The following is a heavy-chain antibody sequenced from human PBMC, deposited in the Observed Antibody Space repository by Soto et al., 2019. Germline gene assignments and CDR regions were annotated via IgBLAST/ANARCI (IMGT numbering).Heavy chain of an antibody. V-gene: IGHV2-5*02. Sequence: QITLNESGPTVVRPTETLTLTCTFSGFSLTTSGVGLGWDHQSPGKAPEWLALIYWDDDKRYSESLRSTLTITKDTSKNQVVLTAANLDPTDTATYSCAHRVLRTVFGLVTTTAIYFDFWGQGTPVAVSS. CDR2: IYWDDDK. CDR1: GFSLTTSGVG. J-gene: IGHJ4*02. CDR3: AHRVLRTVFGLVTTTAIYFDF. D-gene: IGHD3-3*01.